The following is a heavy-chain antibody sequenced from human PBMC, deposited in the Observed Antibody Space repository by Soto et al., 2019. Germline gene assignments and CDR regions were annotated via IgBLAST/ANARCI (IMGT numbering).Heavy chain of an antibody. CDR3: ARDYRGYSGYVLFDY. D-gene: IGHD5-12*01. CDR1: GYTFTSYY. Sequence: QVQLVQSGAEVKKHGASVKVSCKASGYTFTSYYMHWVRQAPGQGLECMGIINPSGGSTSYAQKLQGRVTMIRDTSTSTVYMELSSLRSEDTAVYYCARDYRGYSGYVLFDYWGQGTLVTVSS. CDR2: INPSGGST. J-gene: IGHJ4*02. V-gene: IGHV1-46*04.